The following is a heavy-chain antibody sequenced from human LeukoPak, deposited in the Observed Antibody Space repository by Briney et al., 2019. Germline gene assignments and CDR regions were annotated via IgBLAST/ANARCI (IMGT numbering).Heavy chain of an antibody. CDR2: IYYSGST. V-gene: IGHV4-59*08. D-gene: IGHD3-22*01. J-gene: IGHJ3*02. CDR3: PPSTTMIVAGGGASDI. Sequence: PSETLSLTCTVSGGSIRSYYWSWIRQPPGKALEWIGHIYYSGSTDYNASLKSRVTISVDTSKNQLSLKMSSVTAADTAVYYCPPSTTMIVAGGGASDIWGQGTMVTVSS. CDR1: GGSIRSYY.